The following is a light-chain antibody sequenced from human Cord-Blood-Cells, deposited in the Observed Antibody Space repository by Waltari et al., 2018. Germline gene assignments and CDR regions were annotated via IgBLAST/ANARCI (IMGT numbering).Light chain of an antibody. V-gene: IGKV3-20*01. CDR2: GAS. CDR3: QQYGSSPQT. Sequence: TQSPGTLSLSPGERATLSCRASQSVSSSYLAWYQQKPGQAPRLLIYGASSRATGIPDRFSGSGSGTDFTLTISRLEPEDFAVYYCQQYGSSPQTFGQGTKGEIK. J-gene: IGKJ1*01. CDR1: QSVSSSY.